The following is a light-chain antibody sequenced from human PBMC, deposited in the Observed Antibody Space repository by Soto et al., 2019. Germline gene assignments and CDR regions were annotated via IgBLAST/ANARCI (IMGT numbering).Light chain of an antibody. CDR3: QQYGSSPWT. CDR2: GAS. CDR1: QSLRSNY. J-gene: IGKJ1*01. Sequence: ETVLTQSPGTLSLSPGERATLSCRASQSLRSNYLAWYRQTPGQAPRLLIYGASNRATGNPDRLSGSGSGTDFTLIISRLEPEDFALYYCQQYGSSPWTFGQGTKVEIK. V-gene: IGKV3-20*01.